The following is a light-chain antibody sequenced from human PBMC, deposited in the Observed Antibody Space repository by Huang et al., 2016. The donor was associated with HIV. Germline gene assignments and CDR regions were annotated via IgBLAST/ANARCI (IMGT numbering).Light chain of an antibody. V-gene: IGKV3-11*01. J-gene: IGKJ2*01. CDR1: QNINNY. CDR2: DAS. CDR3: QQRSIRPYT. Sequence: EIVLTQSPPTLSLSPGESATLSCRASQNINNYLAWYRQSPGQAPRLLIFDASNRATGIRARFSGSGSGTVFTLTISSLEPEDFAVYYCQQRSIRPYTFGQGTKVEIK.